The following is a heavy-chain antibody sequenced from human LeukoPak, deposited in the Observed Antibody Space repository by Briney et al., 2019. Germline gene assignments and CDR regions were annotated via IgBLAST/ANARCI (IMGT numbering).Heavy chain of an antibody. V-gene: IGHV4-30-4*01. CDR1: GGSISSVDYY. J-gene: IGHJ4*02. D-gene: IGHD4-17*01. Sequence: SHTLSLTCTVSGGSISSVDYYWSWIRQPPGKGLEWIGEIYHSGSTNYNPSLKSRVTISVDKSKNQFSLKLSSVTAADTAVYYCARVTHYGDYIHFDYWGQGTPVTVSS. CDR3: ARVTHYGDYIHFDY. CDR2: IYHSGST.